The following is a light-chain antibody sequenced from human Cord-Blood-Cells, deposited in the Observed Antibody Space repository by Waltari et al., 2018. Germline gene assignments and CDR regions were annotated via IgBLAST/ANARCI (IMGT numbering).Light chain of an antibody. J-gene: IGKJ1*01. CDR2: GAS. V-gene: IGKV3-20*01. Sequence: EIMFTQSPVSLSFHPGVRATLSCRASQSVSSSYLAWYQQKPGQAPRLLIYGASSRATGIPDRFSGSGSGTDFTLTISRLEPEDFAVYYCQQYGSSPRTFGQGTKVEIK. CDR1: QSVSSSY. CDR3: QQYGSSPRT.